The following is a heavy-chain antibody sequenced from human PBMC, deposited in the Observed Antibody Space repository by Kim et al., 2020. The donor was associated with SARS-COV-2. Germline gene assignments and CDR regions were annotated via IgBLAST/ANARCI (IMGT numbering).Heavy chain of an antibody. CDR2: ISSSSSYI. J-gene: IGHJ3*02. D-gene: IGHD6-19*01. Sequence: GGSLRLSCAASGFTFSSYSMNWVRQAPGKGLEWVSSISSSSSYIYYADSVKGRFTISRDNAKNSLYLQMNSLRAEDTAVYYCAGEGVAGTRTGDDAFDIWGQGTMVTVSS. CDR3: AGEGVAGTRTGDDAFDI. V-gene: IGHV3-21*01. CDR1: GFTFSSYS.